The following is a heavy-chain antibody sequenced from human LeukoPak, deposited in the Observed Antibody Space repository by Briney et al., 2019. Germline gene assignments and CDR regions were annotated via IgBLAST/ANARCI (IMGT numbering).Heavy chain of an antibody. CDR2: IRSKAYGGTT. Sequence: GGSLRLSCTASGFIFGDYAMNWFRQAPGKGLEWVGFIRSKAYGGTTEYAAAVKGRFTISRDDSKSIAYLQTNSLKTEDTAVYYCTRDQFESGELPPPFDYWGQGTLVTVSS. CDR1: GFIFGDYA. D-gene: IGHD1-26*01. V-gene: IGHV3-49*03. CDR3: TRDQFESGELPPPFDY. J-gene: IGHJ4*02.